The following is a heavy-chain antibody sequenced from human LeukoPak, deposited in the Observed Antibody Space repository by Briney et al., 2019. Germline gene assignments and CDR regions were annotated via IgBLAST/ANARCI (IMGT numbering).Heavy chain of an antibody. CDR1: GGSFSGYY. D-gene: IGHD2-15*01. J-gene: IGHJ4*02. V-gene: IGHV4-34*01. CDR2: VNHSGST. CDR3: ARRLGGIVVVVAAAFDY. Sequence: SETLSLTCAVYGGSFSGYYWSWILQLPGKGLEWIGEVNHSGSTNYNPSLKSRVTISVDTSKNQFSLKLSSVTAADTAVYYCARRLGGIVVVVAAAFDYWGQGTLVTVSS.